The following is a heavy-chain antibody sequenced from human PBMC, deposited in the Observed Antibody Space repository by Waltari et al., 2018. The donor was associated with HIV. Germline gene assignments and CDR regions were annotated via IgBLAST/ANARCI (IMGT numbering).Heavy chain of an antibody. CDR2: IYPSGGST. Sequence: QVQLVQSAAEVKKPGASVKVSCKASGYTFANYYMYWVRQAPGQGLEWMGIIYPSGGSTSNAQKFQGRVTMTRDTSTNTVYMELSSLRSEDTAVYYCARGMQGGGYYFDFWGQGTQVTVSS. CDR1: GYTFANYY. CDR3: ARGMQGGGYYFDF. V-gene: IGHV1-46*01. J-gene: IGHJ4*02.